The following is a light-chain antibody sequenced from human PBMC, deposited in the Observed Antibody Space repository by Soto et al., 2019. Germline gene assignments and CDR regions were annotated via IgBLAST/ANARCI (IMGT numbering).Light chain of an antibody. Sequence: HSALAQPASVSGSPGQSITISCTGTSSDITHNHFVSWYQQYPGKAPKLIIYDDTYRPSGISSRFSGSKSGNTASLTISGLQAEDEADYYCSSYTASSTLEVFGGGTKLTVL. CDR3: SSYTASSTLEV. J-gene: IGLJ3*02. CDR1: SSDITHNHF. CDR2: DDT. V-gene: IGLV2-14*03.